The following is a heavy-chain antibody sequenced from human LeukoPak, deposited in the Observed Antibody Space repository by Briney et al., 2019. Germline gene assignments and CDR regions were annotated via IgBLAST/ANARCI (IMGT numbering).Heavy chain of an antibody. J-gene: IGHJ3*02. V-gene: IGHV4-4*02. CDR3: AAPTGYYYDSSGYGAFDI. D-gene: IGHD3-22*01. Sequence: SETLSLTCAASGGSISSSNWWSWVRQPPGKGLEWIGEIYHSGSTNYNPSLKSRVTISVDKSKNQFSLKLSSVTAADTAVYYCAAPTGYYYDSSGYGAFDIWGQGTMVTVSS. CDR1: GGSISSSNW. CDR2: IYHSGST.